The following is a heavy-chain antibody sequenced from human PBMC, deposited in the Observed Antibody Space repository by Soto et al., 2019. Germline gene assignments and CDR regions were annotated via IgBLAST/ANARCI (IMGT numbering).Heavy chain of an antibody. CDR1: GASTVSHYH. Sequence: SETLSLTCSVSGASTVSHYHWTWIREPPGKGLEWMGYIFNSGTTVYNPSLTSRLSISMDTYGNHFSLELRSVTAADTAVYYCALALGPTTGLDYWGQGTRGTVS. CDR2: IFNSGTT. CDR3: ALALGPTTGLDY. D-gene: IGHD1-26*01. J-gene: IGHJ4*02. V-gene: IGHV4-59*06.